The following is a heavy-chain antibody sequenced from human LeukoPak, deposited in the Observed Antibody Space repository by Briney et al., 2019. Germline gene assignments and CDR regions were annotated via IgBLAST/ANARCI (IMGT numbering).Heavy chain of an antibody. D-gene: IGHD6-13*01. J-gene: IGHJ5*02. CDR3: ARRSSSWHPVT. CDR2: IIPILGIA. V-gene: IGHV1-69*04. Sequence: SVKVSCKASGGTFSSYAISWVRQAPGQGLEWMGRIIPILGIANYAQKFQGRVTITADKSTSTAYMELSSLRSEDTAVYYCARRSSSWHPVTWGQGTLVTVSS. CDR1: GGTFSSYA.